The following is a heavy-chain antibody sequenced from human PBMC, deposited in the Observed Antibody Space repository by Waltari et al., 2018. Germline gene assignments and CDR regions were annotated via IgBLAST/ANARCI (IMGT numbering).Heavy chain of an antibody. Sequence: QVQLQESGPGLVKPSETLSLTCTVSGGSISSYYWRWIRQPPGKGLEWIGEIYYWGSTNYNASLRCRGTISIDTSKNQFSLKLSSVTAADTAVYYCARNYYDSSGYLYYFDYWGHGTLVTVSS. D-gene: IGHD3-22*01. J-gene: IGHJ4*01. CDR3: ARNYYDSSGYLYYFDY. V-gene: IGHV4-59*01. CDR1: GGSISSYY. CDR2: IYYWGST.